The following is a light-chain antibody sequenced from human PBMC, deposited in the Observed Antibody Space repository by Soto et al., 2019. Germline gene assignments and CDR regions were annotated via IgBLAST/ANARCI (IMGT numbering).Light chain of an antibody. J-gene: IGKJ5*01. CDR1: QSVSSVY. Sequence: EIVLTQSPGTLSLSPGERATLSCRASQSVSSVYLAWYQQKAGQAPRLLIYDASRRATGIPDRFSGSGSGTDFTLTISSLDPEDFAVYYCQQRSNWPITFGQGTRLEIK. CDR3: QQRSNWPIT. V-gene: IGKV3D-20*02. CDR2: DAS.